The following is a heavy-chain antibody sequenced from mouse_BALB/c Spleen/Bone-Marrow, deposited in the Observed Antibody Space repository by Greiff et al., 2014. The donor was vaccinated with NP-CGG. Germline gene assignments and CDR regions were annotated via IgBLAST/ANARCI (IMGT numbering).Heavy chain of an antibody. CDR1: GFTFTDYY. Sequence: VQLQQSGGGLVQPGGSLRLSCTTSGFTFTDYYMSWVRQPPGKALEWLAFIRNKAYGYTTEYSASVRGRFTISRDNSQSILYLQMNTQRAEDSATYYCARFPMDYWGQGTLVTVSS. J-gene: IGHJ4*01. CDR3: ARFPMDY. V-gene: IGHV7-3*02. CDR2: IRNKAYGYTT.